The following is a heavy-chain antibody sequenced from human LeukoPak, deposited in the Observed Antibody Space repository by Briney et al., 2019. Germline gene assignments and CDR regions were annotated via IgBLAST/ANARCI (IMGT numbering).Heavy chain of an antibody. CDR1: GGSISSGGYY. CDR2: VYYSGST. CDR3: ARGLLFSWFDP. D-gene: IGHD2-21*02. Sequence: SQTLSPTCTVSGGSISSGGYYWSWIRQHPGKGLEWIGYVYYSGSTYYNPSLKSRVTISVDTSKNQFSLKLSSVTAADTAVYYCARGLLFSWFDPWGQGTLVTVSS. V-gene: IGHV4-31*03. J-gene: IGHJ5*02.